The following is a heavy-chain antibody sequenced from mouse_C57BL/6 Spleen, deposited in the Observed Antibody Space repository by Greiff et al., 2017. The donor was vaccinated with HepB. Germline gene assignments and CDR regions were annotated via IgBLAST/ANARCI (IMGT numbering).Heavy chain of an antibody. CDR3: AGEGGIYYGNYHLFAY. J-gene: IGHJ3*01. Sequence: VQLQQSGAELARPGASVKLSCKASGYTFTSYGISWVKQRTGRGLEWIGKIYPRSGNTYYNEKFKGKATLTADKSSSTAYMELRSLTSEDSAVYFCAGEGGIYYGNYHLFAYWGQGTLVTVSA. V-gene: IGHV1-81*01. D-gene: IGHD2-1*01. CDR2: IYPRSGNT. CDR1: GYTFTSYG.